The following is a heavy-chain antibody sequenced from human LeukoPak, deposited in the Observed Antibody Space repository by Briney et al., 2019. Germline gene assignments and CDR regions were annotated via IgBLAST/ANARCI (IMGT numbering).Heavy chain of an antibody. CDR3: ARRGYYYYGMDV. CDR1: EYRFPSYS. CDR2: IDPSDSYT. Sequence: GESLKISCKGSEYRFPSYSISWVRQMPGKGLEWMGRIDPSDSYTIYSPSFRGHVTIAADKSISTAYLQWSSLKASDTAMYYCARRGYYYYGMDVWGQGTAVTVSS. J-gene: IGHJ6*02. V-gene: IGHV5-10-1*01.